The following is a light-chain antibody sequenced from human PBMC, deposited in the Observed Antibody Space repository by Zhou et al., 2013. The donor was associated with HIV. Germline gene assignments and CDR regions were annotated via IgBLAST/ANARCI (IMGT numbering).Light chain of an antibody. CDR1: QRPKFSD. V-gene: IGKV3-20*01. Sequence: IVLTQSPGTLSLSPGMRATLSCKTNQRPKFSDLAWYQQKPGRPPRLLIYSASSRAYGIPDRFSGSGFGTDFTLTISRLEPEDFAVYYCQQYNDWPRTFGQGTKVEIK. CDR3: QQYNDWPRT. CDR2: SAS. J-gene: IGKJ1*01.